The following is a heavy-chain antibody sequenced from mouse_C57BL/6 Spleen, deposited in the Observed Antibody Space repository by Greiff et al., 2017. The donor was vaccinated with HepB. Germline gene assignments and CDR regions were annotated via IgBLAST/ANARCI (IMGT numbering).Heavy chain of an antibody. V-gene: IGHV5-4*01. J-gene: IGHJ3*01. CDR1: GFTFSSYA. CDR2: ISDGGSYT. Sequence: DVMLVESGGGLVKPGGSLKLSCAASGFTFSSYAMSWVRQTPEKRLEWVATISDGGSYTYYPDNVKGRFTISRDNAKNNLYLQMSHLKSEDTAMYYCARENYGSSYVKTWFAYWGQGTLVTVSA. CDR3: ARENYGSSYVKTWFAY. D-gene: IGHD1-1*01.